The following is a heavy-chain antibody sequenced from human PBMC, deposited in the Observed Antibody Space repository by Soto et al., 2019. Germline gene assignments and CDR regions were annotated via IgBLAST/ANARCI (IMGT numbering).Heavy chain of an antibody. CDR1: GFPFDIYT. J-gene: IGHJ4*02. CDR3: VNTRGLIDY. V-gene: IGHV3-23*01. D-gene: IGHD1-1*01. CDR2: IGGSGGGT. Sequence: DVQLLESGEGLVQPGKSLKLSSAASGFPFDIYTMSWVRKAPGKGLEWVSLIGGSGGGTNYAASVRGRFTTTRDNSKNTLYLHMRSLRPEDTAMYYCVNTRGLIDYWGQGTLVTVSS.